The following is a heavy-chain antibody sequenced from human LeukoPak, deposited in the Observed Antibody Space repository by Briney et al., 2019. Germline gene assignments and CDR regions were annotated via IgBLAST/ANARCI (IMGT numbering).Heavy chain of an antibody. CDR3: ARYYGTYFDY. J-gene: IGHJ4*02. Sequence: PPETLSLTCAVYGGSFSGYYWSWIRQPPGKGLEWIGYIYYSGSTNYNPSLKSRVTISVDTSKNQFSLKLSSVTAADTAVYYCARYYGTYFDYWGQGTLVTVSS. V-gene: IGHV4-59*01. CDR1: GGSFSGYY. D-gene: IGHD4-17*01. CDR2: IYYSGST.